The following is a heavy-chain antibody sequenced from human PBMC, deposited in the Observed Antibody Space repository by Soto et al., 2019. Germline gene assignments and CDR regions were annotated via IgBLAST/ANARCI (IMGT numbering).Heavy chain of an antibody. V-gene: IGHV3-11*01. CDR3: ARERYDFWSGSEHYGMDV. CDR1: GFTFSDYY. D-gene: IGHD3-3*01. CDR2: ISSGGGLI. J-gene: IGHJ6*02. Sequence: PGGSLRLSCAASGFTFSDYYMTWIRQAPGKGLEWLSYISSGGGLIYYADSVKGRFTISRDNAKNSLYLQMNSLRADDTAVYYCARERYDFWSGSEHYGMDVWGQGTTVTVSS.